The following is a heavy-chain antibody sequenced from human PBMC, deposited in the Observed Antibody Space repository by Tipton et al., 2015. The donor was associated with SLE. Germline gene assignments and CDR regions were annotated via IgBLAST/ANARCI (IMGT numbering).Heavy chain of an antibody. CDR2: INPSGGST. CDR1: GYTFTSYY. CDR3: ARVDMYYYDSSGSPGSAFDI. V-gene: IGHV1-46*01. Sequence: QLVQSGAEVKKPGASVKLSCKPSGYTFTSYYMNWVRQAPGQGLEWMGVINPSGGSTSYAQKFQGRVTMTRDTSTSTVYMELSSLRSEDTAVYFCARVDMYYYDSSGSPGSAFDIWGQGTMVTVSS. D-gene: IGHD3-22*01. J-gene: IGHJ3*02.